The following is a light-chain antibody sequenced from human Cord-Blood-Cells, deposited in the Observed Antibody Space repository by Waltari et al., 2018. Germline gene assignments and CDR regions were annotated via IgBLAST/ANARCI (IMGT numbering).Light chain of an antibody. CDR1: QCISSY. J-gene: IGKJ2*01. Sequence: VIWMTQSPSLLSASTGDRVTISCRMSQCISSYLAWYQQKPGKAPQLLLHAASTVQSGVPSRFSGSGSGTDFTLTISCLQSEDFATYYCQQYYSFPYTLGQGTKLEIK. CDR2: AAS. CDR3: QQYYSFPYT. V-gene: IGKV1D-8*01.